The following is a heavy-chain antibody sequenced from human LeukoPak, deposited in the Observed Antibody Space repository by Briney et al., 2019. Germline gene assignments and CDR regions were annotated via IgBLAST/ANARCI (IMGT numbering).Heavy chain of an antibody. J-gene: IGHJ4*02. D-gene: IGHD3-3*01. CDR1: GFTFSSYA. V-gene: IGHV3-23*01. CDR2: ISGSGGST. Sequence: GGSLRLSCAASGFTFSSYAMTWVRQAPGKGLEWVSGISGSGGSTYYADSVKGRFTISRDNSKNTLYLQMNSLRAEDTAVYYCAKLASGFLEWLPYDYWGQGTLVTVSS. CDR3: AKLASGFLEWLPYDY.